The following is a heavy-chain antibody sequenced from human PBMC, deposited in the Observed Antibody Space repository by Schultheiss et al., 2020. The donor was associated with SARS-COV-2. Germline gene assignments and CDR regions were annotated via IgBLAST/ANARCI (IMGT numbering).Heavy chain of an antibody. CDR1: GGSISSSSYY. D-gene: IGHD6-13*01. V-gene: IGHV4-39*01. J-gene: IGHJ4*02. CDR2: IYYSGST. Sequence: SETLSLTCAVYGGSISSSSYYWGWIRQPPGKGLEWIGSIYYSGSTYYNPSLKSRVTISVDTSKNQFSLKLSSVTAADTAVYYCARRTIAAATEDVDYWGQGTLVTVSS. CDR3: ARRTIAAATEDVDY.